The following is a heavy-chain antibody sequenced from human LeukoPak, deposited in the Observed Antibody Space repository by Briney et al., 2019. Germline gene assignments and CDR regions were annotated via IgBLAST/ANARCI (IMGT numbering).Heavy chain of an antibody. J-gene: IGHJ4*02. CDR3: ARGGVYSTSAVDY. Sequence: GGSLRLSCAASGFTFSTYWMHWGRKAPGKGLGWVSRINSDGSSTSYADSVRGRFTISRDYAKNTLYLQMNSLRAEDTAVYYCARGGVYSTSAVDYWGQGTLVTVSS. CDR2: INSDGSST. D-gene: IGHD6-6*01. V-gene: IGHV3-74*01. CDR1: GFTFSTYW.